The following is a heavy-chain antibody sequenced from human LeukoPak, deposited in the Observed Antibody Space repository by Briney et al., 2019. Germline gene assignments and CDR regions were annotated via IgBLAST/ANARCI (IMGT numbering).Heavy chain of an antibody. CDR2: ITHSGAYV. D-gene: IGHD4-23*01. V-gene: IGHV3-21*01. CDR3: TRDMTTAITPCYHYYMDV. Sequence: GGSLRLSCAASGFPFSAYSMNWVRQAPGKGLEWVASITHSGAYVYPDSVKGRFTVSRDNAENSLYLQMNSLTAEDTAVYFCTRDMTTAITPCYHYYMDVWGNGTTVTVSS. J-gene: IGHJ6*03. CDR1: GFPFSAYS.